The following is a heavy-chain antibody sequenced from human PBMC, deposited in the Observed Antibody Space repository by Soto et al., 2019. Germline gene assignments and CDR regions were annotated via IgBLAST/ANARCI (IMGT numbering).Heavy chain of an antibody. CDR2: ISYDGSNK. V-gene: IGHV3-30*18. D-gene: IGHD2-15*01. CDR3: AKDRRKVVVAAPFDA. CDR1: GFTFSSYG. J-gene: IGHJ4*02. Sequence: QVQLVESGGGVVQPGRSLRLSYAASGFTFSSYGMHWVRQAPGKGLEWVAVISYDGSNKYYADSVKGRFTISRDNSKNTLYLQMNSLRAEDTAVYYWAKDRRKVVVAAPFDAWGQGTLVTVSS.